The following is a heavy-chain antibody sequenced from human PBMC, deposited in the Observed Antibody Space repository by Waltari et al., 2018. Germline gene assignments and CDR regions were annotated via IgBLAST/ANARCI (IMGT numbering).Heavy chain of an antibody. Sequence: QVQLQQWGAGLLKPSETPSPLCAGYGGAFTCSCWCLICNPPGKGLEWCGEISHIGSTNYKPSLKSRVTISVDTSKNQFSLRLTSVTAADTAVYYCARVYCSTTSCWQPHDYWGQGTLVTVSS. CDR3: ARVYCSTTSCWQPHDY. D-gene: IGHD2-2*01. J-gene: IGHJ4*02. CDR2: ISHIGST. V-gene: IGHV4-34*02. CDR1: GGAFTCSC.